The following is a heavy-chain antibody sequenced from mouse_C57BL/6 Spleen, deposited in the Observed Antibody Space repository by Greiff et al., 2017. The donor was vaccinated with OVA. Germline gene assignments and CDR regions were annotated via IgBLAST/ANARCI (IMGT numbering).Heavy chain of an antibody. CDR3: ARQRHSSAWFAY. J-gene: IGHJ3*01. D-gene: IGHD1-1*01. V-gene: IGHV1-76*01. CDR1: GYTFTDYY. Sequence: QVQLQQSGAELVRPGASVKLSCKASGYTFTDYYINWVKQRPGQGLEWIARIYPGSGNTYYNEKFKGKATLTAEKSSSTAYMQLSSLTSEDSAVYFCARQRHSSAWFAYWGQGTLVTVSA. CDR2: IYPGSGNT.